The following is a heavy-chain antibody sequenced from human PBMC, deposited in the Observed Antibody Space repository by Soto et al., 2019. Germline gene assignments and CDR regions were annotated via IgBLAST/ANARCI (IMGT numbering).Heavy chain of an antibody. V-gene: IGHV1-69*13. Sequence: SVKVSCKASGGTFSSYAISWGRQAPGQRLERKGGIIPIFGTANYAQKFQGRVTITADESTSTAYMELSSLRSEDTAVYYCARDGRPYYDSSGYYYGKSAFDIWGQGTMVTVSS. CDR2: IIPIFGTA. CDR1: GGTFSSYA. CDR3: ARDGRPYYDSSGYYYGKSAFDI. J-gene: IGHJ3*02. D-gene: IGHD3-22*01.